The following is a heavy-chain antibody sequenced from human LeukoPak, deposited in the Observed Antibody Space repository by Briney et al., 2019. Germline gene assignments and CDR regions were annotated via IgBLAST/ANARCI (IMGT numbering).Heavy chain of an antibody. D-gene: IGHD2-21*01. V-gene: IGHV1-24*01. CDR1: GYTLTELS. Sequence: ASVKVSCKVSGYTLTELSMNWVRQDPGKGGEWMGGFDPEDGETIYEKKFQGRVTITEDTSTDTAYMELSSLRSEDTAVYYCATRTGGGYYYWGQGNLVTVSS. CDR3: ATRTGGGYYY. J-gene: IGHJ4*02. CDR2: FDPEDGET.